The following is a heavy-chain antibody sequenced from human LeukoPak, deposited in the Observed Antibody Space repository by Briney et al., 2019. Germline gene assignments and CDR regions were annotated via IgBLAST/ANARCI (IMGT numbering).Heavy chain of an antibody. D-gene: IGHD2-2*01. Sequence: PGGSLRLSCSASGFTFSSYAMHWVRQAPGKGLEYVSGISSYGGSTYYAGSVKGRFTISRDNSKNTLFLQMSSLRAEDTAVYYCVSGFCSSASCYFDYWGQGTLVTVSS. CDR2: ISSYGGST. V-gene: IGHV3-64D*06. J-gene: IGHJ4*02. CDR3: VSGFCSSASCYFDY. CDR1: GFTFSSYA.